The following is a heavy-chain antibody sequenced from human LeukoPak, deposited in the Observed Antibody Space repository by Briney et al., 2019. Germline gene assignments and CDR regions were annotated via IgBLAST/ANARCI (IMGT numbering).Heavy chain of an antibody. D-gene: IGHD3-22*01. J-gene: IGHJ4*02. CDR2: IYSGGST. CDR1: GFTLSENY. V-gene: IGHV3-66*01. CDR3: ARDNVNYYDSSGYYKAIDY. Sequence: GGSLRLSCAASGFTLSENYMSWVRQAPGKGLEWVSVIYSGGSTYYADSVKGRFTISRDNSKNTLYLQMNSLRAEDTAVYYCARDNVNYYDSSGYYKAIDYWGQGTLVTVSS.